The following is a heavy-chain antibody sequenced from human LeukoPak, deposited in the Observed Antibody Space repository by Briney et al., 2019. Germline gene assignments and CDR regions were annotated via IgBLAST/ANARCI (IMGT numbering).Heavy chain of an antibody. CDR2: ISAYNGNT. CDR3: ARRVVVSQDAFDI. D-gene: IGHD3-22*01. CDR1: GYTLTELS. J-gene: IGHJ3*02. Sequence: GASVKVSCKVSGYTLTELSMHWVRQAPGKGLEWMGWISAYNGNTNYAQKLQGRVTMTTDTSTSTAYMELRSLRSDDTAVYYCARRVVVSQDAFDIWGQGTMVTVSS. V-gene: IGHV1-18*01.